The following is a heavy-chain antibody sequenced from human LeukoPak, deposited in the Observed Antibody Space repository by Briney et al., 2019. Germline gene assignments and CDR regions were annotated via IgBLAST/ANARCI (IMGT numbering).Heavy chain of an antibody. CDR2: MDPNSGNT. Sequence: ASVKVSCKASGYTFTSYDINWVRQATGQGLEWMGWMDPNSGNTGYAQKFQGRVTITRNTSISTAYMELSSLRSEDTAVYYCARDNSVRDEAWWFNPWGQGTLVTVSS. V-gene: IGHV1-8*03. CDR3: ARDNSVRDEAWWFNP. D-gene: IGHD5-24*01. J-gene: IGHJ5*02. CDR1: GYTFTSYD.